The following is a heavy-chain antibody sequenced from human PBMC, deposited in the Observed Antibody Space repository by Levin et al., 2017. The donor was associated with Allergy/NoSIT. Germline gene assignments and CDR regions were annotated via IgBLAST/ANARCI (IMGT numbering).Heavy chain of an antibody. D-gene: IGHD6-13*01. CDR3: ASVLRIAAAGNDAFDI. CDR2: ISSSSSYT. J-gene: IGHJ3*02. CDR1: GFTFSDYY. V-gene: IGHV3-11*03. Sequence: PGGSLRLSCAASGFTFSDYYMSWIRQAPGKGLEWVSYISSSSSYTNYADSVKGRFTISRDNAKNSLYLQMNSLRAEDTAVYYCASVLRIAAAGNDAFDIWGQGTMVTVSS.